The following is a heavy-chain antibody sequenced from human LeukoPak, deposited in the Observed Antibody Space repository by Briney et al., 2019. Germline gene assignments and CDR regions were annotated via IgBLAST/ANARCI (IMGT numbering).Heavy chain of an antibody. D-gene: IGHD6-19*01. J-gene: IGHJ4*02. CDR1: GGTFSSYA. V-gene: IGHV1-69*13. Sequence: SVKVSCKASGGTFSSYAISWVRQAPGQGLEWMGGIIPIFGTANYAQKFQGRVTITADESTSTAYMELSSLRSEDTAVYFCARDGSSGRPWNFGYWGQGTLVTVSS. CDR3: ARDGSSGRPWNFGY. CDR2: IIPIFGTA.